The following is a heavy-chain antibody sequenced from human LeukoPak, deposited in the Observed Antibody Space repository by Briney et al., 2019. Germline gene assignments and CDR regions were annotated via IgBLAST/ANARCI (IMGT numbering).Heavy chain of an antibody. V-gene: IGHV3-30*02. CDR3: AKRFTSDWHVVDY. CDR1: GFTFSSYG. Sequence: GGSLRLSCAASGFTFSSYGMHWVRQAPGKGLEWVAFIRFDGSNKYYADSVKGRFTISRDNSKNTLYLQMSSLRAEDTAVYYCAKRFTSDWHVVDYWGQGTLVTVSS. CDR2: IRFDGSNK. D-gene: IGHD6-19*01. J-gene: IGHJ4*02.